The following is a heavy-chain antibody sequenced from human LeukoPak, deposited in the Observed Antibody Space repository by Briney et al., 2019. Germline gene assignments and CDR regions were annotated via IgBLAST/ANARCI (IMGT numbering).Heavy chain of an antibody. D-gene: IGHD6-19*01. CDR3: AKGRGSGWAMFDY. CDR2: ISGNGVST. CDR1: GFTFNSYA. J-gene: IGHJ4*02. V-gene: IGHV3-23*01. Sequence: PGGSLRLSCVVSGFTFNSYAMTWVRQAPGKGLEWVSFISGNGVSTYYADSVKGRFTISRDNSKNTLYLQMNSLRAEDTAVYYCAKGRGSGWAMFDYWGQGTLVTVSS.